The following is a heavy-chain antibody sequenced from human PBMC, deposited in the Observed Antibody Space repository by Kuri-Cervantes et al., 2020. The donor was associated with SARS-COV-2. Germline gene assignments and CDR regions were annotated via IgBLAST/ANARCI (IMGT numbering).Heavy chain of an antibody. V-gene: IGHV3-74*01. D-gene: IGHD2-15*01. CDR1: GFTFSSYA. CDR3: ARGTWSLEV. Sequence: GGSLRLSCAASGFTFSSYAMHWVRQAPGKGLVWVSRINSDGSGINYADSVKGRFTMSRDNAKNTLYLQMSSLRAEDTGVYYCARGTWSLEVWGQGTTVTVSS. CDR2: INSDGSGI. J-gene: IGHJ6*02.